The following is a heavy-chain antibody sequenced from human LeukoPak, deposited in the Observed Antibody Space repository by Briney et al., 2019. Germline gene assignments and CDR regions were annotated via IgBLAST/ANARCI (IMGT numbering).Heavy chain of an antibody. V-gene: IGHV4-59*08. CDR3: ARHKYYYDSSGYYTYYFDY. Sequence: SETLSLTCTVSGGSISSYYWSWIRQPPGKGLEWIGYIYYSGSTNYNPSLKSRVTISVDTSKNQFSLKLSSVTAADTAVYYCARHKYYYDSSGYYTYYFDYWGQGTLVTVSS. CDR1: GGSISSYY. J-gene: IGHJ4*02. CDR2: IYYSGST. D-gene: IGHD3-22*01.